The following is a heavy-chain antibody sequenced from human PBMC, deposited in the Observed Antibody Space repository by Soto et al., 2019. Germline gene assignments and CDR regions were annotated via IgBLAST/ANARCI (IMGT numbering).Heavy chain of an antibody. D-gene: IGHD5-18*01. J-gene: IGHJ4*02. V-gene: IGHV1-18*01. CDR1: GYTFINYH. Sequence: QVQLVQSGGEVKKPGASVTVSCKASGYTFINYHITWVRQAPGQGLEWMAWINTYNGMTDYAQKFQGRVTMTRDTSTSTAYMELRHLGSDDTAVYFCAKSPRGAMDTDWGQGTLVTVSS. CDR3: AKSPRGAMDTD. CDR2: INTYNGMT.